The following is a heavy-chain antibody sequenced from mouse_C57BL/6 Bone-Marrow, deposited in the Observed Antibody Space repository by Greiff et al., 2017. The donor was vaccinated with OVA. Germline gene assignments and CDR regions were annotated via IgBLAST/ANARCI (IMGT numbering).Heavy chain of an antibody. V-gene: IGHV1-5*01. CDR3: TRRPPITTVGYYFDY. Sequence: VQLQQSGTVLARPGASVKMSCKTSGYTFTSYCMHWVKQRPGQGLEWIGAIYPGNSDTSYNQKFKGKAKLTAVTSASTAYMELSSLTNEDSAVYYCTRRPPITTVGYYFDYWGQGTTLTVSS. D-gene: IGHD1-1*01. CDR1: GYTFTSYC. J-gene: IGHJ2*01. CDR2: IYPGNSDT.